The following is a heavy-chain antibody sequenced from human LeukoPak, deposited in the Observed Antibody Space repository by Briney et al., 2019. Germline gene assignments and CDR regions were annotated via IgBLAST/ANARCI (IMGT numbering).Heavy chain of an antibody. D-gene: IGHD5-18*01. J-gene: IGHJ6*02. V-gene: IGHV4-4*07. Sequence: SETLSLTCTVSGGSISSYYWSWIRQPAGKGLEWIGRIYTSGSTNYNPSPKSRVTMSVDTSKNQFSLKLSSVTAADTAVYYCARARMDTAMVTYGMDVWGQGTTVTVSS. CDR1: GGSISSYY. CDR2: IYTSGST. CDR3: ARARMDTAMVTYGMDV.